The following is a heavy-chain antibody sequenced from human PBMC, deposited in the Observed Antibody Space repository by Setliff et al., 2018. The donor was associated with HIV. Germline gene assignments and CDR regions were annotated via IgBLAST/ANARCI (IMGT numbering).Heavy chain of an antibody. CDR1: GYTFLTYG. Sequence: ASVKVSCKASGYTFLTYGISWVRQAPGHGLEWMGWISPYNGHTNYAQNFQGRVTMTTDTSTSTAYMELRSLRSDDTAVYYCARDRLAVAGTADYWGQGTLVTVSS. D-gene: IGHD6-19*01. CDR3: ARDRLAVAGTADY. V-gene: IGHV1-18*01. J-gene: IGHJ4*02. CDR2: ISPYNGHT.